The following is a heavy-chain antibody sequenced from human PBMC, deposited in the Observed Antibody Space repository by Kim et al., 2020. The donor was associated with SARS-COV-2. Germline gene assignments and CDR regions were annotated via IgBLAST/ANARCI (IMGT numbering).Heavy chain of an antibody. CDR3: ARGITIFGVVTNGMDV. CDR2: IYYSGST. J-gene: IGHJ6*02. CDR1: GGSISSGGYY. V-gene: IGHV4-31*03. D-gene: IGHD3-3*01. Sequence: SETLSLTCTVSGGSISSGGYYWSWIRQHPGKGLEWIGYIYYSGSTYYNPSLKSRVTISVDTSKNQFSLKLSSVTAADTAVYYCARGITIFGVVTNGMDVWGQGTTVTVSS.